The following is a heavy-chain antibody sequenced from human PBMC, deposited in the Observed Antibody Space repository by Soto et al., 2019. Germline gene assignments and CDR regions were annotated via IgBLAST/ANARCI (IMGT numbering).Heavy chain of an antibody. Sequence: QVQLVQSGAEVKKPGASVKVSCKASGYTFTNFGISWVRQAPGQGLEWMGWISAYNGNTNYAPNFKGRVTMTTDTSTSTAAMELRSLRSDDTAVYYWARGGTTIDYWGQGTLFTVSS. V-gene: IGHV1-18*01. CDR2: ISAYNGNT. D-gene: IGHD1-26*01. CDR1: GYTFTNFG. J-gene: IGHJ4*02. CDR3: ARGGTTIDY.